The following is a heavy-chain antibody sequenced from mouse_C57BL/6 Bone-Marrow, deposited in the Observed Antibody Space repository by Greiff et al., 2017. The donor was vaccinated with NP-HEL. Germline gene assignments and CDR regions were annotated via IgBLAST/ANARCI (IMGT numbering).Heavy chain of an antibody. Sequence: QVQLKESGPGLVAPSQSLSITCTVSGFSLTSYGVDWVRQSPGKGLEWLGVIWGVGSTNYNSALKSRLSISKDNSKSQVFLKMNSLQTDVTAMYYCATHDGYYPFAYWGQGTLVTVSA. D-gene: IGHD2-3*01. CDR2: IWGVGST. J-gene: IGHJ3*01. CDR1: GFSLTSYG. CDR3: ATHDGYYPFAY. V-gene: IGHV2-6*01.